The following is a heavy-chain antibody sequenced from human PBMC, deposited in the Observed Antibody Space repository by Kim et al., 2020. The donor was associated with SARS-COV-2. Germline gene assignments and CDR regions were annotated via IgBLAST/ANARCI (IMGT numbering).Heavy chain of an antibody. D-gene: IGHD6-6*01. CDR1: GFTFSSYA. Sequence: GGSLRLSCAASGFTFSSYAMSWVRQAPGKGLEWVSTISGSGGSTYYANSVKGRFTISRDNSKNTLYLQMNSLRAEDTAVYYCSKETGGAARFFDYWGQGTLVTVSS. J-gene: IGHJ4*02. V-gene: IGHV3-23*01. CDR2: ISGSGGST. CDR3: SKETGGAARFFDY.